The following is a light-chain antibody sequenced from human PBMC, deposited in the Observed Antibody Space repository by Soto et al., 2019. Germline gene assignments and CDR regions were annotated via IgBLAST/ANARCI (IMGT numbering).Light chain of an antibody. CDR1: SSNIGSNS. V-gene: IGLV1-44*01. CDR3: ATWDDTLNGRV. J-gene: IGLJ3*02. CDR2: SDN. Sequence: QSVLTQPPSASGTPGQRVTISCSGSSSNIGSNSVNWYHQVAGTAPKLLIHSDNQRPSGVPDRFSGSKSGTSASLAISGLQYGDEADYYCATWDDTLNGRVFGGGTKLTVL.